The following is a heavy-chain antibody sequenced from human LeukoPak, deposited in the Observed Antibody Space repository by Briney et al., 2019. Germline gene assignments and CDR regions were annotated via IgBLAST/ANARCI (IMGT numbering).Heavy chain of an antibody. CDR3: ARRSDGTTSAAFDY. CDR1: GGSFSGYY. CDR2: INHSGST. Sequence: SETLSLTCAVYGGSFSGYYWSWIRQPPGKGLEWIGEINHSGSTNYNPSLKSRVTISVDTSKNQFSLKLSSVTAADTAVYYCARRSDGTTSAAFDYWGQGTLVTVSS. D-gene: IGHD1-1*01. J-gene: IGHJ4*02. V-gene: IGHV4-34*01.